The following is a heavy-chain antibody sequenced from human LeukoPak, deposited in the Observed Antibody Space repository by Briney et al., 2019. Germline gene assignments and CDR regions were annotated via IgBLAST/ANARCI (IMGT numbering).Heavy chain of an antibody. CDR2: ISYDGSNK. Sequence: GGSLRLSCAASGFTFSSYGMHWVRQAPGKGLEWVAVISYDGSNKYYADSVKGRFTISRDNSKNTLYLQMNSLRAEDTAVYYCAKDWSIAARPDRSNYYYGMDVWGQGTTVTVSS. D-gene: IGHD6-6*01. CDR3: AKDWSIAARPDRSNYYYGMDV. J-gene: IGHJ6*02. CDR1: GFTFSSYG. V-gene: IGHV3-30*18.